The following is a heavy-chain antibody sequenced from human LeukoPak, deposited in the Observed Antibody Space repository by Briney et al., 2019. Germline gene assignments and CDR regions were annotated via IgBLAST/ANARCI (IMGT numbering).Heavy chain of an antibody. V-gene: IGHV3-20*04. J-gene: IGHJ4*02. CDR1: GFTFDDHG. Sequence: GGSLRLSCAASGFTFDDHGMSWVRQAPGKGLEWVSGIKWDGGRTGYADSVKGRFTISRDNAKNSLHLQMNSLRAEDTAVYYCARLLELADYFDYWGQGTLVTVSS. D-gene: IGHD1-7*01. CDR2: IKWDGGRT. CDR3: ARLLELADYFDY.